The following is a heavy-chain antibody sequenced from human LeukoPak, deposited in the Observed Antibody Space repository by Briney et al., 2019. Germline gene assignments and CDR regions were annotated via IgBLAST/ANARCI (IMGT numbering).Heavy chain of an antibody. CDR2: IYHSGTT. D-gene: IGHD5-12*01. CDR1: GYSISSGYY. Sequence: SETLSLTCTVSGYSISSGYYWGWIRQPPGKGLEWIGSIYHSGTTYYNPSLKSRVTISVDTSKNQCSLRLSSVTAADTAVYYCARGTSTIVATFSYWGQGTLVTVSS. V-gene: IGHV4-38-2*02. J-gene: IGHJ4*02. CDR3: ARGTSTIVATFSY.